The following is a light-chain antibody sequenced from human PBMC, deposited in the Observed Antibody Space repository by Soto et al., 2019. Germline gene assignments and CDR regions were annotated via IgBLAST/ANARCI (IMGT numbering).Light chain of an antibody. CDR3: CSGAGSNNYV. CDR1: SGDVGGYNY. V-gene: IGLV2-8*01. Sequence: QSALTQPPSASGSPGQSVTISCTGTSGDVGGYNYVSWYQQHPGKAPKLVIFEVNKRPSGVPDRFSGSKSGNTASLTVSGLQADDEADYYCCSGAGSNNYVFGTGTKLTVL. J-gene: IGLJ1*01. CDR2: EVN.